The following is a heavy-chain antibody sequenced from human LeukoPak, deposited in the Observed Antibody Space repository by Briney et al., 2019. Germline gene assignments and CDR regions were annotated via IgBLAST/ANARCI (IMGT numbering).Heavy chain of an antibody. CDR1: GFTFSDYY. CDR3: ARFHLPYYDSSGYPDAFDI. J-gene: IGHJ3*02. CDR2: ISSSGSTI. V-gene: IGHV3-11*01. D-gene: IGHD3-22*01. Sequence: GGSLRLSCAASGFTFSDYYMSWIRQAPGKGLEWGSYISSSGSTIYYADSVKGRFTISRDNAKNSLYLQMNSLRAEDPAVYYCARFHLPYYDSSGYPDAFDIWGQGTMVTVSS.